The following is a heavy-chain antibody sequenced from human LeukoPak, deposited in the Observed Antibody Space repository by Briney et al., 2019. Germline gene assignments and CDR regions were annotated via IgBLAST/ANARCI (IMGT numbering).Heavy chain of an antibody. J-gene: IGHJ3*02. V-gene: IGHV3-66*01. CDR1: GFTVSSNY. D-gene: IGHD2-2*03. CDR2: IYSGGST. CDR3: AKDGSAGYCSSTSCPPHFDI. Sequence: GGSLRLSCAASGFTVSSNYMSWVRQAPGKGLEWVSVIYSGGSTYYADSVKGRFTISRDNSKNTLYLQMNSLRAEDTAVYYCAKDGSAGYCSSTSCPPHFDIWGQGTMVTVSS.